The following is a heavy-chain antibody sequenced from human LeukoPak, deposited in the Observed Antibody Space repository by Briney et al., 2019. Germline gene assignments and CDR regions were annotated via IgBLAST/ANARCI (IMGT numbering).Heavy chain of an antibody. V-gene: IGHV3-23*01. J-gene: IGHJ4*02. CDR3: ARDLGIAARPVFDQ. D-gene: IGHD6-6*01. Sequence: GGSLRLSCAASGFTFSNYAMNWVRQAPGKGLEWVSSFRESGGATYYADSVQGRFTISRDDSKNTLYLQMDSLRAEDTAVYYCARDLGIAARPVFDQWGQGTLVTVPS. CDR2: FRESGGAT. CDR1: GFTFSNYA.